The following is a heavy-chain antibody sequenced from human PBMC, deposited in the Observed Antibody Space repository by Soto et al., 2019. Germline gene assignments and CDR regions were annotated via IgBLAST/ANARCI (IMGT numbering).Heavy chain of an antibody. CDR3: AKRYSSGWHFDY. V-gene: IGHV3-9*01. CDR1: GFTFDDYA. J-gene: IGHJ4*02. D-gene: IGHD6-19*01. CDR2: ISWNSGSI. Sequence: VQLVESGGGLVQPGRSLRLSCAASGFTFDDYAMHWVRQAPGKGLEWVSGISWNSGSIGYADSVKGRFTISRDNAKNSLYLQMNSLRAEDTALYYSAKRYSSGWHFDYWGQGTLVTVSS.